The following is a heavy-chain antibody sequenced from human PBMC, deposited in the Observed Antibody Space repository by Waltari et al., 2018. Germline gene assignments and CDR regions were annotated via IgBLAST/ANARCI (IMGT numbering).Heavy chain of an antibody. Sequence: QLQLQESGPGLVKPSGTLSLTCAVSDDSMRDSFWWSWVRQAPGKGLEWIGQVHPSGRTNYNPFFAGRVTISLDTSINQCSLKLTSAAAADTAVYYCARDRGRGLYLESWGQGALITVSP. CDR2: VHPSGRT. V-gene: IGHV4-4*02. CDR1: DDSMRDSFW. D-gene: IGHD2-15*01. CDR3: ARDRGRGLYLES. J-gene: IGHJ4*02.